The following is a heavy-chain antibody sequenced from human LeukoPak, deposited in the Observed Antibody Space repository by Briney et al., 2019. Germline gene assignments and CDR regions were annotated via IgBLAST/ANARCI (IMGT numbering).Heavy chain of an antibody. D-gene: IGHD2-2*01. Sequence: SETLSLTCTVSGGSISYYYWSWIRQPPGKGLERIGYIYYSGSTNYNPSLKSRVTTSVDTSKNQFSLNLTSVTTADTAVYYCARVSCSSTSCPRRDALDVWGQGTMVTVSS. CDR1: GGSISYYY. CDR3: ARVSCSSTSCPRRDALDV. V-gene: IGHV4-59*01. CDR2: IYYSGST. J-gene: IGHJ3*01.